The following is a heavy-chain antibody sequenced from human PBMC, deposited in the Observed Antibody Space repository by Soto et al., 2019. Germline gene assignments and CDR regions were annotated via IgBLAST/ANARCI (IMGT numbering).Heavy chain of an antibody. CDR1: GFTLSSYG. CDR2: ISGSDSYT. CDR3: AKGWVGELLFGY. D-gene: IGHD3-10*01. J-gene: IGHJ4*02. Sequence: GGSLRLSCAASGFTLSSYGMSWVRQAPGKGLEWVSGISGSDSYTNYADSVKGRFTISRDNSKNTLYLQMSSLRVEDTAVYYCAKGWVGELLFGYWGQGTLVTVSS. V-gene: IGHV3-23*01.